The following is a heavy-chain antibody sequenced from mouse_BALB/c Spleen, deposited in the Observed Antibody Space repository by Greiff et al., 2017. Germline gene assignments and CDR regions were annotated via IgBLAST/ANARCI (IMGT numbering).Heavy chain of an antibody. Sequence: ESGPGLVKPSQSLSLTCTVTGYSITSDYAWNWIRQFPGNKLEWMGYISYSGSTSYNPSLKSRISITRDTSKNQFFLQLNSVTTEDTATYYCARNGYYAYYYAMDYWGQGTSVTVSS. CDR2: ISYSGST. CDR1: GYSITSDYA. CDR3: ARNGYYAYYYAMDY. J-gene: IGHJ4*01. D-gene: IGHD2-3*01. V-gene: IGHV3-2*02.